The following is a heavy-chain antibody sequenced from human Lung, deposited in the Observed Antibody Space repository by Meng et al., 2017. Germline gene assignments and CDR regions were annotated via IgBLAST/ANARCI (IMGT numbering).Heavy chain of an antibody. Sequence: QGKLQQWCRGLLKPSHTLSLTCVVSVGSFSDYYWSWIRQPPGKGLEWIGEINHSGSTNYNPSLESRATISVDTSQNNLSLKLSSVTAADSAVYYCARGPTTMAHDFDYWGQGTLVTVSS. CDR2: INHSGST. CDR1: VGSFSDYY. CDR3: ARGPTTMAHDFDY. V-gene: IGHV4-34*01. J-gene: IGHJ4*02. D-gene: IGHD4-11*01.